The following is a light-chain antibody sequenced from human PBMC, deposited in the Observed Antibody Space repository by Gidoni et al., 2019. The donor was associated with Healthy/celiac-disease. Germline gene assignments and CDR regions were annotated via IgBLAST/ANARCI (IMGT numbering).Light chain of an antibody. Sequence: QSALTQPASVSGSPGQSITISCTGTSSDVGSYNLVSWYQQNPGKAPKLMIYEGSKRPSGVSNRFSGSKSGKTASLTISGLQAEDEADYYCCSYAGSHVVFGGGTKLTVL. J-gene: IGLJ2*01. V-gene: IGLV2-23*01. CDR3: CSYAGSHVV. CDR2: EGS. CDR1: SSDVGSYNL.